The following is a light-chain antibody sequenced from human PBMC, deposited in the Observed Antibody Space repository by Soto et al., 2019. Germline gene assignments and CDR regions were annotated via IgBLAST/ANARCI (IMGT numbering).Light chain of an antibody. J-gene: IGKJ1*01. V-gene: IGKV3-11*01. CDR3: QYYDTSRT. CDR1: QSVSRN. Sequence: EIVLTQSPATLCLSPGERATLSCRASQSVSRNLAWYQQKPGQAPRLLIYDASNRATGIPARFSGSGSVTDFTLTISRLEPEDFAVYYCQYYDTSRTFAQGTRVEI. CDR2: DAS.